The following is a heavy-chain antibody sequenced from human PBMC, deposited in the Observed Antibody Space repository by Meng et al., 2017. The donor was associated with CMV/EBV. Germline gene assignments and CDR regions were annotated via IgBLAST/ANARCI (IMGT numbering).Heavy chain of an antibody. V-gene: IGHV1-18*01. CDR2: ISAYNGNT. CDR3: ATDILTHFDY. Sequence: VQLVQYEAGVRKPGASVKVSCKASGYNFTSYGISWVRQAPGQGLEWMGWISAYNGNTNYAQKLQGRVTMTTDTSTSTAYMELRSLRSDDTAVYYCATDILTHFDYWGQGTLVTVSS. D-gene: IGHD3-9*01. J-gene: IGHJ4*02. CDR1: GYNFTSYG.